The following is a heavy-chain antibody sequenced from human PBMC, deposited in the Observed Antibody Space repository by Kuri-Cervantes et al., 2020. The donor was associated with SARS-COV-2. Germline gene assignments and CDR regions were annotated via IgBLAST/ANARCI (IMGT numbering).Heavy chain of an antibody. CDR2: IYYSGST. J-gene: IGHJ3*02. D-gene: IGHD5-24*01. CDR1: GGSLSSSSYY. CDR3: ARVRRWLQSNDAFDT. V-gene: IGHV4-39*01. Sequence: GSLRLSCTVSGGSLSSSSYYWGWIRQPPGKGLEWIGSIYYSGSTYYNPSLKSRVTISVDTSKNQFSLKLSSVTAADTAVYYCARVRRWLQSNDAFDTWGQGTMVTVSS.